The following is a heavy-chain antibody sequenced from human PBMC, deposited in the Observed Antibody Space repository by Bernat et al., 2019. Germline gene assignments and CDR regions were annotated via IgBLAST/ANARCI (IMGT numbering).Heavy chain of an antibody. Sequence: QVQLVESGGGLVKPGGSLRLSCAASGFTFSDYYMSWIRQAPGKGLEWVSYISSSSSYTNYADSVKGRFTISRDNAKNSLYLQMNSLRAEDTAVYYCASGLRAGWRPAFDIWGQGTMVTVSS. CDR2: ISSSSSYT. D-gene: IGHD2-21*02. CDR3: ASGLRAGWRPAFDI. V-gene: IGHV3-11*06. J-gene: IGHJ3*02. CDR1: GFTFSDYY.